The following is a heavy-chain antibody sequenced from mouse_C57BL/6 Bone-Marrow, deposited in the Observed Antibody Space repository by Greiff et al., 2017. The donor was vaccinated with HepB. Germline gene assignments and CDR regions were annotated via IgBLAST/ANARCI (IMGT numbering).Heavy chain of an antibody. CDR3: TTWGAYAMDY. Sequence: EVQLQQSGAELVRPGASVKLSCTASGFNIKDDYMHWVKQRPEQALEWIGWIDPENGDTEYASKFQGKATITADTSSNTAYLQLSSLTAEDTAVYYCTTWGAYAMDYWGQGTSVTVSS. CDR1: GFNIKDDY. J-gene: IGHJ4*01. V-gene: IGHV14-4*01. CDR2: IDPENGDT.